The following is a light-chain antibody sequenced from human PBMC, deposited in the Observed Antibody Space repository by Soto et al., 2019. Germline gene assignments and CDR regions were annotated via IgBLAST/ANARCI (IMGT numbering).Light chain of an antibody. J-gene: IGLJ3*02. CDR1: SGHSSYI. V-gene: IGLV4-60*02. CDR2: VEGSGSF. CDR3: ETWDSNTWV. Sequence: QLVLTQSSSASASLGSSVKLTCTLSSGHSSYIIAWHQQQPGKAPRYLMKVEGSGSFNKGSGVPDRFSGYRSGADRYLTISNLQFEDEADYYCETWDSNTWVFGGGTK.